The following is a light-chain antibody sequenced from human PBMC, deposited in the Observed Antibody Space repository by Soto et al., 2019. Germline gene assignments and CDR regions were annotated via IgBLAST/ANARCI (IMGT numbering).Light chain of an antibody. J-gene: IGLJ2*01. CDR1: GSNIGNNA. V-gene: IGLV1-44*01. CDR2: LTD. CDR3: ASWDDSLNGML. Sequence: QSVLTQPPSSSATPGQRVTISCSGRGSNIGNNAVHWYQQLPGTAPKLLIYLTDQRPSGVPDRFSGSKSGTSAFLAIRGLQSEDEADYYCASWDDSLNGMLFGGGTKLTVL.